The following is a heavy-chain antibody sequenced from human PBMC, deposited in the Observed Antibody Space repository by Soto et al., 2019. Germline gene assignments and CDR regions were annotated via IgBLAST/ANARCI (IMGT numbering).Heavy chain of an antibody. Sequence: GASVKVSCKASGGTFSSYAISWVRQAPGQGLEWMGGTIPIFGTANYAQKFQGRVTITADESTSTAYMELSSLRSEDTAVYYCARVGSSGWYEIDYWGQGTLVTVSS. CDR3: ARVGSSGWYEIDY. D-gene: IGHD6-19*01. CDR1: GGTFSSYA. J-gene: IGHJ4*02. V-gene: IGHV1-69*13. CDR2: TIPIFGTA.